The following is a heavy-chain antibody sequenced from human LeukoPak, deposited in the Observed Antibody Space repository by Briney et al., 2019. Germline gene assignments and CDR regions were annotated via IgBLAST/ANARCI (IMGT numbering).Heavy chain of an antibody. CDR2: IYTSGST. D-gene: IGHD3-3*01. V-gene: IGHV4-4*07. CDR3: ARCCYDFWSGYYYFDY. J-gene: IGHJ4*02. CDR1: GGSISSYY. Sequence: SETLSLTCTVSGGSISSYYWSWIRQPAGKGLEWIWRIYTSGSTNYNPSLKSRVTMSVDTSKNQFSLKLSSVTAADTAVYYCARCCYDFWSGYYYFDYWGQGTLVTVSS.